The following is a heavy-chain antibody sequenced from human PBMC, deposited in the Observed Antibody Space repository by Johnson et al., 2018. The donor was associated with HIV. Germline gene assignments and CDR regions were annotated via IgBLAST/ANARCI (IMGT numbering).Heavy chain of an antibody. CDR1: GFTVSSNY. CDR3: ARDGDSSGPLHDAFDI. Sequence: VQLVESGGGLIQPGGSLRLSCAASGFTVSSNYMSWVRQAPGKGLEWVSIIYSGGSTYYADSVKGRFTISRDNSKNKLYLQMHSLRAEDTAVYYCARDGDSSGPLHDAFDIWGQGTMVTVSS. CDR2: IYSGGST. V-gene: IGHV3-53*01. J-gene: IGHJ3*02. D-gene: IGHD3-22*01.